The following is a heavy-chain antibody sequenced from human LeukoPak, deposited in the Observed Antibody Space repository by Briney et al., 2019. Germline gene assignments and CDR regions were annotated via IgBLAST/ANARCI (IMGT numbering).Heavy chain of an antibody. CDR3: TRTAGSGSYYPLDY. J-gene: IGHJ4*02. V-gene: IGHV4-59*01. CDR2: IYYSGST. D-gene: IGHD3-10*01. Sequence: SETLSLTCTVSGGSISSYYWSWIRQPPGKGLEWIGYIYYSGSTNYNPSLKSRVTISVDTSKNQFSLKLSSVTAADTAVYYCTRTAGSGSYYPLDYWGQGTLVTVSS. CDR1: GGSISSYY.